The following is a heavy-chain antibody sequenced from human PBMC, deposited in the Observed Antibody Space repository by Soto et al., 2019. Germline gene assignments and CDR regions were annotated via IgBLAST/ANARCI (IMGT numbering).Heavy chain of an antibody. CDR1: GGSISSSSYY. CDR2: IYYSGST. J-gene: IGHJ6*02. D-gene: IGHD3-10*01. CDR3: ARHESYYGSGSYFKGMDV. V-gene: IGHV4-39*01. Sequence: SETLSLTCTVSGGSISSSSYYWSWIRQPPGKGLEWIGSIYYSGSTYYNPSLKSRVTISVDTSKNQFSLKLSSVTAADTAVYYCARHESYYGSGSYFKGMDVWGQGTTVTVS.